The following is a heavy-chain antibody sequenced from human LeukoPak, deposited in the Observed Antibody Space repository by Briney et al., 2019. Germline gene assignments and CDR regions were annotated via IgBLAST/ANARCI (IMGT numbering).Heavy chain of an antibody. CDR3: ARGRGYCSSTSCYSDY. CDR1: GFTFSSYA. CDR2: ISSNGGST. D-gene: IGHD2-2*01. J-gene: IGHJ4*02. Sequence: GGSLRLSCAASGFTFSSYAMHWVRQAPGKGLEYVSAISSNGGSTYYADSVKGRFTISRDNSKNMLYLQMGSLRAEDMAVYYCARGRGYCSSTSCYSDYWGQGTLVTVSS. V-gene: IGHV3-64*02.